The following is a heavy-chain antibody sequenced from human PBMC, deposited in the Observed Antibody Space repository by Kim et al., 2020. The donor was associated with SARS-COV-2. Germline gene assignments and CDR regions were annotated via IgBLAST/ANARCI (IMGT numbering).Heavy chain of an antibody. V-gene: IGHV3-23*01. CDR2: RT. J-gene: IGHJ4*02. CDR3: ANSGWPIDY. D-gene: IGHD6-19*01. Sequence: RTYYTDSVKGLFPISRDNSKSTLYLKMNSLRAEDKGVYCCANSGWPIDYWGQGTLVTVSS.